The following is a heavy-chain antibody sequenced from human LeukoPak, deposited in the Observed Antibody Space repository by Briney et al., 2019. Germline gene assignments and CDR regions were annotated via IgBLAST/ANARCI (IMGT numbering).Heavy chain of an antibody. CDR2: ISNSGSTI. J-gene: IGHJ5*02. D-gene: IGHD2-15*01. V-gene: IGHV3-11*04. Sequence: PGGSLRLSCAASGFTFSDYYMSWISQAPGKWLEWVSYISNSGSTIYYTDSVKGRFTISRDNAKNSLYLQMNSLRAEDTAVYYCARSRWRFDPWGQGTLVTVSS. CDR3: ARSRWRFDP. CDR1: GFTFSDYY.